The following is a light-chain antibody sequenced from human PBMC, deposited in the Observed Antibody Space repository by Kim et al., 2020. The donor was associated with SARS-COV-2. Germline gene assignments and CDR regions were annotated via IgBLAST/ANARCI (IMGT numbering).Light chain of an antibody. Sequence: APGASANLASRASQSISSTYPAWYQQKPGQAPRLRIYAASSRATGIPDRFTGSGAGTDFTLTLSRLEPEDFAMYYCQQYRSSLWAFCQGTKVDIK. CDR2: AAS. CDR1: QSISSTY. V-gene: IGKV3-20*01. CDR3: QQYRSSLWA. J-gene: IGKJ1*01.